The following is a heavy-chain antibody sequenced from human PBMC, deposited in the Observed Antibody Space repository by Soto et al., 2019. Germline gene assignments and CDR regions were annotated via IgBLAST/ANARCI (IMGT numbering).Heavy chain of an antibody. CDR3: AKDRDGDCLDY. J-gene: IGHJ4*02. D-gene: IGHD2-21*02. CDR2: ISYDGSNK. CDR1: GFTFSSYG. V-gene: IGHV3-30*18. Sequence: GSLRLSCAASGFTFSSYGMHWVRQAPGKGLEWVAVISYDGSNKYYADSVKGRFTISRDNSKNTLYLQMNSLRAEDTAVYYCAKDRDGDCLDYWGQGTRVTVSS.